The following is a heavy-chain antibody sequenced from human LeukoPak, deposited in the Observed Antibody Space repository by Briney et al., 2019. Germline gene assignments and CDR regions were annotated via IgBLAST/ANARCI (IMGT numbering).Heavy chain of an antibody. Sequence: PGGSLRLSCAASGFTFSSYAMHWVRQAPGKGLEWVAVISYDGSNKYYADSVKGRFTISRDNSKNTLYLQMNSLRAEDTAVYYCARGSLGYSCWGQGTLATVSS. CDR1: GFTFSSYA. V-gene: IGHV3-30-3*01. D-gene: IGHD5-18*01. CDR2: ISYDGSNK. CDR3: ARGSLGYSC. J-gene: IGHJ4*02.